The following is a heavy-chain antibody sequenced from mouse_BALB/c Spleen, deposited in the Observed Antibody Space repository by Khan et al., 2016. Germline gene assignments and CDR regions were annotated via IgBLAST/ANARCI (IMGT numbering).Heavy chain of an antibody. D-gene: IGHD1-1*01. V-gene: IGHV3-2*02. CDR1: GYSIPSDYA. J-gene: IGHJ2*01. CDR3: ARGYYYGKGYFDY. Sequence: VQLQESGPGLVKPSQSLSLTCTVTGYSIPSDYAWNWIRQFPGNKLEWMGYISYSGSTSYNPSLKSRISITRDTSKNQFFLQLNSVTTEDTATYYCARGYYYGKGYFDYWGQGTTLTVSS. CDR2: ISYSGST.